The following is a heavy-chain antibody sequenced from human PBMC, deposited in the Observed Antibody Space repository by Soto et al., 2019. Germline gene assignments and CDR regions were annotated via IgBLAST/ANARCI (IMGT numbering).Heavy chain of an antibody. CDR1: GLTFDDYA. CDR3: AKEPQYRSGWYGNAFDI. CDR2: ISWNSGSI. V-gene: IGHV3-9*01. Sequence: GGSLRLSCAASGLTFDDYAMHWVRQAPGKGLEWVSGISWNSGSIGYADSVKGRFTISRDNAKNSLYLQMNSLRAEDTALYYCAKEPQYRSGWYGNAFDIWGEGTMVTVSS. J-gene: IGHJ3*02. D-gene: IGHD6-19*01.